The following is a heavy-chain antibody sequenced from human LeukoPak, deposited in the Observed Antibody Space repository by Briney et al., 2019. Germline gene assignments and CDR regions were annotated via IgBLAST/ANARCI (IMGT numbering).Heavy chain of an antibody. Sequence: GGSLRLSCAASGFTFSSYAMHWVRQAPGKGPEWVAVISYDGSNKYYADSVKGRFTISRDNSKNTLYLQMNSLRAEDTAVYYCARGWEGTYDYWGQGTLVTVSS. D-gene: IGHD1-26*01. CDR3: ARGWEGTYDY. CDR2: ISYDGSNK. CDR1: GFTFSSYA. V-gene: IGHV3-30-3*01. J-gene: IGHJ4*02.